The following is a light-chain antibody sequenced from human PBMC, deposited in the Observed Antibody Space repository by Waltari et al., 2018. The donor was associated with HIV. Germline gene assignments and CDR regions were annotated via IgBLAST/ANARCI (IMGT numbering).Light chain of an antibody. V-gene: IGLV2-23*01. CDR3: CSYAGSSPVL. J-gene: IGLJ2*01. CDR2: EGS. Sequence: QSALTQPASVSGSPGQSITISCTGTSSAVGSYNLVPWYQQHPGKAPKLMIYEGSKRPSGVSNRFSGSKSGSTASLTISGLQAEDEAGYYCCSYAGSSPVLFGGGTKLTVL. CDR1: SSAVGSYNL.